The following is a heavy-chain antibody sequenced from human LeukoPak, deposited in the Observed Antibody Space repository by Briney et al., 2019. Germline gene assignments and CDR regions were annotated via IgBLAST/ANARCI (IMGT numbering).Heavy chain of an antibody. J-gene: IGHJ1*01. CDR2: ISAYNGNT. Sequence: ASVKVSCKASGYTFTSYGISWVRQAPGQGLEWMGWISAYNGNTNYAHKLQGRVTMTTDTSTSTAYMELRSLRSDDTAVYYCARGRCSSTSCHYYFQHWGQGTLVTVSS. CDR3: ARGRCSSTSCHYYFQH. D-gene: IGHD2-2*01. CDR1: GYTFTSYG. V-gene: IGHV1-18*01.